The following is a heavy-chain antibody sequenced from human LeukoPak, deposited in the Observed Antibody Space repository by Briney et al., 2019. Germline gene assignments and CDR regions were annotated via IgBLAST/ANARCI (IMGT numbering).Heavy chain of an antibody. D-gene: IGHD2-21*02. CDR3: AIIDCGGDCSYYYGMDV. CDR1: GYTFTGYY. J-gene: IGHJ6*02. CDR2: INPNSGGT. Sequence: ASVTVSCKASGYTFTGYYMHWVRQAPGQGLEWMGWINPNSGGTNYAQKFQGRVTMTRDTSISTAYMELSRLRSDDTAVYYCAIIDCGGDCSYYYGMDVWGQGTTVTVSS. V-gene: IGHV1-2*02.